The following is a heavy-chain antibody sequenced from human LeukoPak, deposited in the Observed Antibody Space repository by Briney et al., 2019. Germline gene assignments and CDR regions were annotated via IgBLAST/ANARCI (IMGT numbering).Heavy chain of an antibody. D-gene: IGHD5-24*01. CDR1: GGSISSYY. J-gene: IGHJ4*02. Sequence: SETLSLTCTVSGGSISSYYWSWIRQPAGKGLEWIGRIYISGSTNYNPSLKSRVTISVDTSKNQFSLKLSSVTAADTAVYYCARAGDGYITYYFDYWGQGTLVTVSS. CDR3: ARAGDGYITYYFDY. V-gene: IGHV4-4*07. CDR2: IYISGST.